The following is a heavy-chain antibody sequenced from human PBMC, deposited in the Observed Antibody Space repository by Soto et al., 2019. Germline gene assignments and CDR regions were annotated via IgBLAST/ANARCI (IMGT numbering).Heavy chain of an antibody. J-gene: IGHJ4*02. V-gene: IGHV3-33*01. D-gene: IGHD2-2*01. CDR1: GFTFSSYG. CDR3: ARDEGYCSSTSCGNFDY. CDR2: IWYDGSNK. Sequence: GALRLSCAASGFTFSSYGMHWVRTATGKGLEWVAVIWYDGSNKYYADSVKGRFTISRDNSKNTLYLQMNSLRAEDTAVYYCARDEGYCSSTSCGNFDYWGQGTLVTVSS.